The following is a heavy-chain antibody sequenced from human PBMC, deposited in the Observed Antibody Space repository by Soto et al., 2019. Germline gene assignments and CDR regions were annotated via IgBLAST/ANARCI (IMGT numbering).Heavy chain of an antibody. CDR1: GGSISSSSYY. CDR3: ARLGVAVVAVEYYFDY. V-gene: IGHV4-39*01. D-gene: IGHD2-15*01. Sequence: QLQLQESGPGLVKPSETLSLTCTVSGGSISSSSYYWGWIRQPPGKGLEWIGSIYYSGSTYYNPSLKSRVTIPVDTSKNQFSLRRRAVTAADTAVYYCARLGVAVVAVEYYFDYWGQGTLVTVSS. CDR2: IYYSGST. J-gene: IGHJ4*02.